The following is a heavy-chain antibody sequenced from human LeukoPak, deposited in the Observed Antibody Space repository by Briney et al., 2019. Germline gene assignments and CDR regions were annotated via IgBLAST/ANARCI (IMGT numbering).Heavy chain of an antibody. CDR1: GGSISGYY. J-gene: IGHJ4*02. CDR3: ASHGSSGHYVLT. D-gene: IGHD3-10*02. Sequence: SETLSLTCSVSGGSISGYYWNWIRRPPGKGLEWIGYVYYTGTTSYNPSLKSRLSISVDTSKSQFFLKLSSVTAADTAVYYCASHGSSGHYVLTWGQGTLVTVSS. V-gene: IGHV4-59*08. CDR2: VYYTGTT.